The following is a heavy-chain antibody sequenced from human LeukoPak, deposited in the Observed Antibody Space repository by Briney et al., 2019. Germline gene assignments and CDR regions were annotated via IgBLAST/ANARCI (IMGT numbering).Heavy chain of an antibody. V-gene: IGHV1-69*13. J-gene: IGHJ1*01. D-gene: IGHD5-18*01. CDR2: IIPIFGTA. CDR3: ARDLGGPRGYSYGPFQH. CDR1: GYTFTSYG. Sequence: SVKVSCKASGYTFTSYGISWVRQAPGQGLEWMGGIIPIFGTANYAQKFQGRVTITADESTSTAYMELSSLRSEDTAVYYCARDLGGPRGYSYGPFQHWGQGTLVTVSS.